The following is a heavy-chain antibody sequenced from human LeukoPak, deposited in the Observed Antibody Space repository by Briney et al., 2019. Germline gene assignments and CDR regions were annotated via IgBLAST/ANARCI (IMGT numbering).Heavy chain of an antibody. CDR3: ARAPKKDCSSTSCYRYYYYYGMDV. J-gene: IGHJ6*02. D-gene: IGHD2-2*01. Sequence: SGTLSLTCAVYGGSFSGYYWSWIRQPPGKGLEWIGEINHSGSTNYNPSLKSRVTISVDASKNQFSLKLSSVTAADTAVYYCARAPKKDCSSTSCYRYYYYYGMDVWGQGTTVTVSS. V-gene: IGHV4-34*01. CDR2: INHSGST. CDR1: GGSFSGYY.